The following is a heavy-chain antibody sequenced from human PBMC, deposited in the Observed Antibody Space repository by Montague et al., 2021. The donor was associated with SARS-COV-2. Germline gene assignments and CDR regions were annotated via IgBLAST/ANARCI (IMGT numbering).Heavy chain of an antibody. CDR3: TSGREGNYNVMDV. CDR1: GDSVSSNSAT. V-gene: IGHV6-1*01. J-gene: IGHJ6*02. D-gene: IGHD1-1*01. CDR2: TYYRTKWYN. Sequence: CAISGDSVSSNSATWNWLRQSPSRGPEWLGRTYYRTKWYNDYAVSVRGRVTINPDTSKNQFSLQLNSVTPEDTAIYYCTSGREGNYNVMDVWGQGTTVTVSS.